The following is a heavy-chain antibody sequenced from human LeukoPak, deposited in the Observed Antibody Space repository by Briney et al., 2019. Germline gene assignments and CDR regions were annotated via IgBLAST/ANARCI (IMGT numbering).Heavy chain of an antibody. V-gene: IGHV4-59*01. CDR1: GGSISSYY. D-gene: IGHD3-10*01. CDR3: ARTRYYSGSGSRSDM. J-gene: IGHJ3*02. Sequence: SETLSLTCTVSGGSISSYYWSWIRQPPGKGLEWIGYIYYSGSTNYNPSLKSRVTISVDTSKNQFSLKLSSVTAADTAVYYCARTRYYSGSGSRSDMWGQGTKVTVSS. CDR2: IYYSGST.